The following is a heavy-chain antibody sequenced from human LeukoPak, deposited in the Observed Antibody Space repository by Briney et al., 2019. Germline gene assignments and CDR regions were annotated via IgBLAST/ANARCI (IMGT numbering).Heavy chain of an antibody. CDR2: IYYSGST. D-gene: IGHD4-17*01. Sequence: PSQTLSLTCTVSGGSISSGGYYWSWIRQPPGKGLEWIGYIYYSGSTNYNPSLKSRVTISVDTSKNQFSLKLSSVTAADTAVYYCARDPRMRQGPRYGDGFDYWGQGTLVTVSS. J-gene: IGHJ4*02. V-gene: IGHV4-61*08. CDR3: ARDPRMRQGPRYGDGFDY. CDR1: GGSISSGGYY.